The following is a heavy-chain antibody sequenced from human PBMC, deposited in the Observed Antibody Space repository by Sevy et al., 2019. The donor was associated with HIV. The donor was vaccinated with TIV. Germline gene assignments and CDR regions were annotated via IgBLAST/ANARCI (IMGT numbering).Heavy chain of an antibody. D-gene: IGHD2-21*02. CDR2: ISHDGNYK. CDR3: ARLFSGGGDCYYLDY. J-gene: IGHJ4*02. CDR1: GFTFSNYD. Sequence: GGSLRLSCAASGFTFSNYDMHWVRQAPGKGLEWVAVISHDGNYKNYADTVRVRFTISRDVFKNTLYLQMSGLSPEDMAVYFCARLFSGGGDCYYLDYWGQGALVTVSS. V-gene: IGHV3-30-3*01.